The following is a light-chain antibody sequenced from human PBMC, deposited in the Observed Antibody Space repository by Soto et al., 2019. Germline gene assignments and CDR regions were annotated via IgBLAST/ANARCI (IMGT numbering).Light chain of an antibody. Sequence: QSVLTQSSSASASLGSSVKLTCTLSSGHSSYIIAWHHQQPGKAPRYLMKLEGSGSYNKGSGVPDRFSGSSSGADRYLTISNLLFEDEANYYCETWDGNTRVFGGGTKLAVL. V-gene: IGLV4-60*02. CDR1: SGHSSYI. CDR3: ETWDGNTRV. CDR2: LEGSGSY. J-gene: IGLJ2*01.